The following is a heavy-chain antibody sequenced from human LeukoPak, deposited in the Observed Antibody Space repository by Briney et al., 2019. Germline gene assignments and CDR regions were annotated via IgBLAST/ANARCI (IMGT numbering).Heavy chain of an antibody. J-gene: IGHJ4*02. V-gene: IGHV3-30*04. CDR3: AKGAPSFDY. CDR2: ISYDGSNK. Sequence: GGSLRLSCAASGFTFSSYAMHWVRQAPGKGLEWVAVISYDGSNKYYADSVKGRFTISRDNSKNTLYLQMNSLRAEDTAVYYCAKGAPSFDYWGQGTLVTVSS. CDR1: GFTFSSYA.